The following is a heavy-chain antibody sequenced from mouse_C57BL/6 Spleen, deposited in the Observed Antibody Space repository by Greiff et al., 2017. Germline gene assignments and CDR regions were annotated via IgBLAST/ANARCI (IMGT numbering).Heavy chain of an antibody. J-gene: IGHJ3*01. Sequence: VQLVESGPELVKPGASVKISCKASGYAFSSSWMNWVKQRPGKGLEWIGRIYPGDGVTNYNGKFKGKATLTADKSSSTAYMQLSSLTSEESAVYFFARNWDGTAWCAYWGQGTLVTVSA. V-gene: IGHV1-82*01. CDR2: IYPGDGVT. CDR1: GYAFSSSW. CDR3: ARNWDGTAWCAY. D-gene: IGHD4-1*01.